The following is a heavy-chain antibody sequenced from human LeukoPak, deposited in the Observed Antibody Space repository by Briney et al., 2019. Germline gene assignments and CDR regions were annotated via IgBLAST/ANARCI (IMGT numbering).Heavy chain of an antibody. CDR3: AGEWSGGYQPTDY. J-gene: IGHJ4*02. CDR2: ISYDGSNK. V-gene: IGHV3-30*04. Sequence: GGSLRLSCAASGCTFSSYAMHWVRQAPGKGLEWVAVISYDGSNKYYADSVKGRFTISRDNSKNTLYLQMNSLRAEDTAVYYCAGEWSGGYQPTDYWGQGTLVTVSS. CDR1: GCTFSSYA. D-gene: IGHD3-10*01.